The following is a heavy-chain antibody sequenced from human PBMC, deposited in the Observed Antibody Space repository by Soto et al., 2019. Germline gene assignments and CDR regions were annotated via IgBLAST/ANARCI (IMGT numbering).Heavy chain of an antibody. Sequence: SETLSLTCAVYGGSFSGYYWTWIRQPPGTGLEWIGEINHSGSTNYNPSLKSRVTISVDTSKNRFSLKLSSVTAADTAVYYCARLRWYCSCSSCYYCYGMDVSGQCTTALVS. CDR2: INHSGST. CDR3: ARLRWYCSCSSCYYCYGMDV. V-gene: IGHV4-34*01. CDR1: GGSFSGYY. J-gene: IGHJ6*02. D-gene: IGHD2-2*01.